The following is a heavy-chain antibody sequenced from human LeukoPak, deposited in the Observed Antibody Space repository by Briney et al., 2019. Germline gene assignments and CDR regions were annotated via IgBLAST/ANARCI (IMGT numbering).Heavy chain of an antibody. J-gene: IGHJ4*02. CDR2: ISGSGGST. D-gene: IGHD1-26*01. CDR1: GFTFSSYA. CDR3: ALLGRELTLDY. V-gene: IGHV3-23*01. Sequence: GGSLRLSCAASGFTFSSYAMSWVRQAPGKGLEWVSAISGSGGSTYYADSVKGRFTISRDNSKNTPYLQMNSLRAEDTAVYYCALLGRELTLDYWGQGTLVTVSS.